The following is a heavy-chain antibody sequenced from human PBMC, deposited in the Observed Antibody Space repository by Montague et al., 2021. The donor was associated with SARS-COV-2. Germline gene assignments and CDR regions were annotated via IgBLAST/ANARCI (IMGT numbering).Heavy chain of an antibody. V-gene: IGHV4-61*02. D-gene: IGHD1-1*01. CDR2: IYTSACT. CDR1: GDSISSGSHY. Sequence: TLSLTCTVSGDSISSGSHYWSWLRQPAGQGLVWNVCIYTSACTNSNPSLKSLVTISVDTSNNQSSLNLSSVTAADTAVYYCARVGGNEYRFFDYWGQGSLVTVSS. CDR3: ARVGGNEYRFFDY. J-gene: IGHJ4*02.